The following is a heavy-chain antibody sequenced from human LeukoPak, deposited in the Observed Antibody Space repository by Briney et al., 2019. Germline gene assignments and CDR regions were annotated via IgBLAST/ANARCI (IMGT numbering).Heavy chain of an antibody. CDR2: IYWDDDK. Sequence: ESGPTLVNPTQTLTLTCTFSGFSLTTSGVAVGWIRQPPGKALEWLTLIYWDDDKRHSPSLKSRLTVTKDTSKNQVVLTVTSMDPVDTATYYCAYKAPTGWYQAWGQGTLVTVSS. V-gene: IGHV2-5*02. CDR1: GFSLTTSGVA. CDR3: AYKAPTGWYQA. D-gene: IGHD6-19*01. J-gene: IGHJ4*02.